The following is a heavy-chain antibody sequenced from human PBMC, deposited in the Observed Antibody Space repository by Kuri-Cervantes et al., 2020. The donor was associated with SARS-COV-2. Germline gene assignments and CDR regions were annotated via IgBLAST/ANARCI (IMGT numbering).Heavy chain of an antibody. J-gene: IGHJ4*02. CDR2: ISTYNGNT. CDR1: VYTFRTHS. CDR3: ARDGAFYDY. Sequence: ASVKVSCKTSVYTFRTHSFSWVRQAPGQGLEWMGWISTYNGNTDYAQKFQGRVTLTTDTSSSTIYMELRSLKSDDTAMYYCARDGAFYDYCGQGTLVTVSS. D-gene: IGHD2/OR15-2a*01. V-gene: IGHV1-18*01.